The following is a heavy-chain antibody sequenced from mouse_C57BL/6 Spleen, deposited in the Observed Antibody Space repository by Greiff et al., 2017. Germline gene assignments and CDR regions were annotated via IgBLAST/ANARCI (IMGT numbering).Heavy chain of an antibody. CDR3: ARMPGYDYDGVYYFDY. Sequence: EVKLQQSGPGLVKPSQSLSLTCSVTGYSITSGYYWNWIRQFPGNKLEWMGYISYDGSNNYNPSLKNRISITRDTSKNQFFLKLNSVTTEDTATYYCARMPGYDYDGVYYFDYWGQGTTLTVSS. J-gene: IGHJ2*01. CDR1: GYSITSGYY. CDR2: ISYDGSN. D-gene: IGHD2-4*01. V-gene: IGHV3-6*01.